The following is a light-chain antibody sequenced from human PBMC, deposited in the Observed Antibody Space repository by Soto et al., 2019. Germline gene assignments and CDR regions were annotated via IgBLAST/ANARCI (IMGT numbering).Light chain of an antibody. Sequence: EIVMTQSPSTLSVSPGERATLSCRASQSVNSRLVWYQQKPGQAPRLLIYAASTRATGIPARFSGSGSGTEFTLTISSLQSEDFAVYYCQQYNNWPWMFGQGTKVDIK. CDR2: AAS. CDR3: QQYNNWPWM. V-gene: IGKV3-15*01. J-gene: IGKJ1*01. CDR1: QSVNSR.